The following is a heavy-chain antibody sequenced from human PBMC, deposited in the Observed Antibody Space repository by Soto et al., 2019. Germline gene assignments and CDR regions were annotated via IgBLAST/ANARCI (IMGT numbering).Heavy chain of an antibody. D-gene: IGHD6-19*01. CDR2: IYHSGST. J-gene: IGHJ4*02. CDR3: ARWSAVAGSTVFDY. V-gene: IGHV4-38-2*01. Sequence: SETLSLTCAVSGYSISSGYYWGWIRQPPGKGLEWIGSIYHSGSTYYNPSLKSRVTISVDTSKNQFSLKLSSVTAADTAVYYCARWSAVAGSTVFDYWGQGTLVTVSS. CDR1: GYSISSGYY.